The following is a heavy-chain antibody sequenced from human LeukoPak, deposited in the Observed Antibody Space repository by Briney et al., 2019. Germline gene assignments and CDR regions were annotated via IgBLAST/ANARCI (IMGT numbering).Heavy chain of an antibody. CDR2: ISWNSGSI. J-gene: IGHJ6*02. V-gene: IGHV3-9*01. CDR1: GFTFDDYA. CDR3: AKGPRGYYYYYGMDV. Sequence: GGSLRLSCAASGFTFDDYAMHWVRQAPGKGLEWVSGISWNSGSIGYADSVKGRFTISRDNAKNSLYLQMNSLRAEDTALYYCAKGPRGYYYYYGMDVWGQGTTVTVSS.